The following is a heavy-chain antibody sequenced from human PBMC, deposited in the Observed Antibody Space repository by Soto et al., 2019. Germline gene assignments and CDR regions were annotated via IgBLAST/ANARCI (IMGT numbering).Heavy chain of an antibody. Sequence: EVQLVESGGGWVQPGGSLKLSCAASGFTFSGAALHWVRQASGKGLEWVGRIRSKADNYATTYSASVTGRFIISRDDSKNTAYLEMNSLKLEDTAVYYCARRPPGHGYNYYFAYWGQGALVTVSS. D-gene: IGHD2-2*02. CDR3: ARRPPGHGYNYYFAY. CDR2: IRSKADNYAT. J-gene: IGHJ4*02. V-gene: IGHV3-73*02. CDR1: GFTFSGAA.